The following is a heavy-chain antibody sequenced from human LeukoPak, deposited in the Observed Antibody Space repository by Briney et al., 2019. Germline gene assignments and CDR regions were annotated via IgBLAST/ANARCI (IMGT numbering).Heavy chain of an antibody. V-gene: IGHV4-59*01. CDR3: ARGITFGDFDC. CDR1: GGSISSYY. D-gene: IGHD3-16*01. J-gene: IGHJ4*02. CDR2: IYSSGST. Sequence: SETLSLTCTVSGGSISSYYWSWIRQPPGKGLEWIGYIYSSGSTNYNPSLKSRVTISVDTSKNQFSLKLSSVTAADTAVYYCARGITFGDFDCWGQGTLVTVSS.